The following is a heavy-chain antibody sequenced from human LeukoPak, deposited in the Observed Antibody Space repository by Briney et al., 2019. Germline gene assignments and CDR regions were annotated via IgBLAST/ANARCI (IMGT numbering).Heavy chain of an antibody. CDR1: GFTFSSYG. V-gene: IGHV3-33*01. CDR3: AIGGYSYGDGDWFDP. D-gene: IGHD5-18*01. J-gene: IGHJ5*02. Sequence: GGSLRLSCAASGFTFSSYGMHWVRQAPGKGLEWVAVIWYDGSNKYYADSVKGRFTISRDNPKNTLYLQMNSLRAEDTAVYYCAIGGYSYGDGDWFDPWGQGTLVTVSS. CDR2: IWYDGSNK.